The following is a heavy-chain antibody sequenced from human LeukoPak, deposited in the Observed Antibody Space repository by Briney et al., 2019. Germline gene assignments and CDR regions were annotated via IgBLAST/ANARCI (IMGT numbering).Heavy chain of an antibody. Sequence: GGSLRLSCAAPGFTFSSYGMHWVRQAPGKGLEWVAVISYDGSNKYYADSVKGRFTISRDNSKNTLYLQMNSLRAEDTAVYYCAKDLHYDFWSGYPIYGMDVWGQGTTVTVSS. CDR2: ISYDGSNK. CDR1: GFTFSSYG. CDR3: AKDLHYDFWSGYPIYGMDV. V-gene: IGHV3-30*18. D-gene: IGHD3-3*01. J-gene: IGHJ6*02.